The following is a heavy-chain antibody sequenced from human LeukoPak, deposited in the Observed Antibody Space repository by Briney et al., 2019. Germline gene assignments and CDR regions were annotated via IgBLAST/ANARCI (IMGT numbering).Heavy chain of an antibody. CDR1: GFTFSSYA. CDR2: ISGSGGST. D-gene: IGHD1-26*01. J-gene: IGHJ4*02. CDR3: AKDTALVSGSNFDY. V-gene: IGHV3-23*01. Sequence: SGGSLRLSCAASGFTFSSYAMSWVRQAPGKGLEWVSAISGSGGSTYYADSVKGRFTISRDNSKNTLYLQMNSLRAEDTAVYYCAKDTALVSGSNFDYWGQGTLVTVYS.